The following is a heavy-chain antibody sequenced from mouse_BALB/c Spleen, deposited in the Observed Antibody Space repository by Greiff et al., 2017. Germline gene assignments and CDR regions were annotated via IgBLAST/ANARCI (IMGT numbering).Heavy chain of an antibody. CDR3: ARENYDYDDGFAY. CDR1: GYSFTSYW. CDR2: IDPSDSET. Sequence: QVQLQQSGPQLVRPGASVKISCKASGYSFTSYWMHWVKQRPGQGLEWIGMIDPSDSETRLNQKFKDKATLTVDKSSSTAYMQLSSPTSEDSAVYYCARENYDYDDGFAYWGQGTLVTVSA. V-gene: IGHV1S126*01. J-gene: IGHJ3*01. D-gene: IGHD2-4*01.